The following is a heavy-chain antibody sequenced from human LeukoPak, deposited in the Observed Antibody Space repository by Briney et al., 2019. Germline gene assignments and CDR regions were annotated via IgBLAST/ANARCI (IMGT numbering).Heavy chain of an antibody. CDR3: ARAVSGRFDY. Sequence: SETLFLTCTVSGGSMSPYHWGWIRQPPGKGLEWTGYIYYSGSTNYNPSLNSRVTISVDTSKNQFSLRLSSVTAADTAIYYCARAVSGRFDYWGQGTLVTVSS. CDR1: GGSMSPYH. CDR2: IYYSGST. J-gene: IGHJ4*02. V-gene: IGHV4-59*08. D-gene: IGHD6-19*01.